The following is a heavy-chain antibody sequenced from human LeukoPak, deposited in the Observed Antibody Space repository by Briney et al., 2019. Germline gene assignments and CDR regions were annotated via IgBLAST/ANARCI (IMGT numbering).Heavy chain of an antibody. Sequence: PGGSLRLSCAASGFTFSSYATSWVRQAPGKGLEWVSAISGSGGSTYYADSVKGRFTISRDNSKNTLYLQMNSLRAEDTAVYYCAKVSYDYVWGSYRPRTYYFDYWGQGTLVTVSS. J-gene: IGHJ4*02. CDR2: ISGSGGST. CDR1: GFTFSSYA. V-gene: IGHV3-23*01. CDR3: AKVSYDYVWGSYRPRTYYFDY. D-gene: IGHD3-16*02.